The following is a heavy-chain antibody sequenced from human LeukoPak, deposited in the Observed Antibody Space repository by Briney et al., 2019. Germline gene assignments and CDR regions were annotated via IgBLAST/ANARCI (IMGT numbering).Heavy chain of an antibody. Sequence: KASETLSLTCAVYGGSFSGYYWSWIRQPPGKGLEWIGEINHSGSTNYNPSLKSRVAISVDTSKNQFSLKLSSVTAADTAVYYCARHSLYYYDSSGYPGGAFDIWGQGTMVTVSS. CDR2: INHSGST. J-gene: IGHJ3*02. CDR1: GGSFSGYY. V-gene: IGHV4-34*01. D-gene: IGHD3-22*01. CDR3: ARHSLYYYDSSGYPGGAFDI.